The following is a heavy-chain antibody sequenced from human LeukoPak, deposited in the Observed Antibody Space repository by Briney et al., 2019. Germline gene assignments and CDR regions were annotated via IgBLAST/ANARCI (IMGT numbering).Heavy chain of an antibody. V-gene: IGHV3-9*01. CDR1: GFSFDDYA. Sequence: SLKISCVASGFSFDDYAMHWVRQAPGKGLEWVSYISWNSGSRGYADSVKGRFTISRDNAKNSLYLQMNSLRAEDTALYYCTKDSSDYYRFDYWGQGTLVTVSS. D-gene: IGHD3-22*01. J-gene: IGHJ4*02. CDR3: TKDSSDYYRFDY. CDR2: ISWNSGSR.